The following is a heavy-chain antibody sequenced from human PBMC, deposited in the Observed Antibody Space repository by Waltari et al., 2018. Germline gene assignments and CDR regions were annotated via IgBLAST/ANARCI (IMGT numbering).Heavy chain of an antibody. CDR1: GGSIRSTTYY. CDR2: IYYSVCT. Sequence: QLQLQESGPGLVKPSETLSLTCTVSGGSIRSTTYYWGWVRQSPGKELEWIGSIYYSVCTYYNPSLKRRVTISVDTSKNQFSLKLSSVTAADTAVYYCARGSSWYGGAFDIWGQGTMVTVSS. D-gene: IGHD6-13*01. V-gene: IGHV4-39*07. CDR3: ARGSSWYGGAFDI. J-gene: IGHJ3*02.